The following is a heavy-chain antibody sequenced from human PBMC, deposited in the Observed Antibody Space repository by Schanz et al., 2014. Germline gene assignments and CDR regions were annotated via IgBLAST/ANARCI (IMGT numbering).Heavy chain of an antibody. Sequence: EVQVVESGGGLVQPGGSLRLSCAASGITVSSNYMNWVRQAPGKGLEWVSVMYSDGSTYYADSVKGRFTISRDNSKNTLFLQMNSLRAEDTAVYYCARENLNWEAFDIWGQGTVVTVSS. CDR3: ARENLNWEAFDI. CDR1: GITVSSNY. J-gene: IGHJ3*02. D-gene: IGHD7-27*01. V-gene: IGHV3-66*01. CDR2: MYSDGST.